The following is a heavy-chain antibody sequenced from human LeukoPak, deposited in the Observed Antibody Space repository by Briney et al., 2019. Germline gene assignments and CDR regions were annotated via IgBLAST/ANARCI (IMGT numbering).Heavy chain of an antibody. CDR1: GGSFSGYY. Sequence: SETLSFTCAVYGGSFSGYYWSWIRQPPGKGLEWIGEINHSGSTNYNPSLKSRVTISVDTSKNQFSLKLSSVTAADTAVYYCARERDDYVWGSYRHYYFDYWGQGTLVTVSS. CDR2: INHSGST. CDR3: ARERDDYVWGSYRHYYFDY. D-gene: IGHD3-16*02. J-gene: IGHJ4*02. V-gene: IGHV4-34*01.